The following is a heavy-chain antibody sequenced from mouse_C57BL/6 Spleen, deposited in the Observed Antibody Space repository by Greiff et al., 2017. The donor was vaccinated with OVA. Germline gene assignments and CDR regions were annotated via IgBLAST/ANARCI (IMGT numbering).Heavy chain of an antibody. CDR3: ARDQGYDGYSYYYAMDV. Sequence: EVQGVESEGGLVQPGSSMKLSCTASGFTFSDYYMAWVRQVPEKGLEWVANINYDGSSTYYLDSLKSRFILSRDNAKNILYLQMSSLTSEDTATEYCARDQGYDGYSYYYAMDVWGQGTSVTVSS. V-gene: IGHV5-16*01. CDR2: INYDGSST. J-gene: IGHJ4*01. D-gene: IGHD2-3*01. CDR1: GFTFSDYY.